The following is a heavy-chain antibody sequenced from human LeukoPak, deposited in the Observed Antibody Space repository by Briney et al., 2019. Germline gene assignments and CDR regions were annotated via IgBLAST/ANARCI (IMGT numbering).Heavy chain of an antibody. CDR3: TRQQLVLDR. J-gene: IGHJ4*02. Sequence: GGSLRLSCAASGFTFSHASVSLGRQAPGKGLEWVGHIKSNSDSGTTDYTAPVNGRFSISRDDSKNTLYLQINSLKTEETDVYYFTRQQLVLDRWGQGTLVIVSS. CDR1: GFTFSHAS. CDR2: IKSNSDSGTT. V-gene: IGHV3-15*01. D-gene: IGHD6-13*01.